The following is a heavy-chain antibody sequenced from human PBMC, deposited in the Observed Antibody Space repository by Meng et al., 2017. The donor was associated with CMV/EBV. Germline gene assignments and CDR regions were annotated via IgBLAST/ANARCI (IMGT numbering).Heavy chain of an antibody. CDR1: GGSISSSSYY. Sequence: SETLSLTCTVSGGSISSSSYYWGWIRQPPGKGLEWIGSIYYSGSTYYNPSLKSRVTISVDTSKNQFSLKLSSVTAADTAVYYCARAPDPKPTTVTTSEYYFDYWGHGTLVTVSS. CDR3: ARAPDPKPTTVTTSEYYFDY. J-gene: IGHJ4*01. D-gene: IGHD4-11*01. V-gene: IGHV4-39*07. CDR2: IYYSGST.